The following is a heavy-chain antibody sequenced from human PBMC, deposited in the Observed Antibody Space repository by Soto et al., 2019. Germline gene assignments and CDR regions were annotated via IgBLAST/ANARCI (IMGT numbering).Heavy chain of an antibody. Sequence: EVQLVESGGGLVQPGGSLRLSCAASGFTFSSYWMSWVRQAPGKGLEWVANIKQDGSEKYYVDSVKGRFTISRDNAKNSLYLQMNSLRAEDTAVYYCARAIVVVVAATPVWWFDPWGQGTLVTVSS. V-gene: IGHV3-7*05. D-gene: IGHD2-15*01. CDR3: ARAIVVVVAATPVWWFDP. J-gene: IGHJ5*02. CDR1: GFTFSSYW. CDR2: IKQDGSEK.